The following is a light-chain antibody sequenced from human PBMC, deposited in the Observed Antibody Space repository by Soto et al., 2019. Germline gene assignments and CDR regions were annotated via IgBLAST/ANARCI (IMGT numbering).Light chain of an antibody. J-gene: IGLJ1*01. CDR3: SSYTSSSHSRGV. Sequence: QSVLTQPSSVSGSPGHSITISCTGTSSDVGGYNYVSWYQQHPGKAPKLMIYDVSNRPSGVSNRFSGSKSGNTASLTISGLQAEDEADYYCSSYTSSSHSRGVFGTGTKVTVL. CDR1: SSDVGGYNY. CDR2: DVS. V-gene: IGLV2-14*01.